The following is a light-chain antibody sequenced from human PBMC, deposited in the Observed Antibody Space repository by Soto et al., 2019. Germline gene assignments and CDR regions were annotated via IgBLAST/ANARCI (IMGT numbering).Light chain of an antibody. CDR2: GAS. Sequence: ELLITPSPATLSVSRGEKSTLSCISSQSVSSNLAWYQQKPGQAPRLLMSGASSRATGIPDRFSGSGSGTEFTLTISRLEPEDFAVYYCQQYGSSSWTFGQGSKVDIK. J-gene: IGKJ1*01. V-gene: IGKV3-20*01. CDR3: QQYGSSSWT. CDR1: QSVSSN.